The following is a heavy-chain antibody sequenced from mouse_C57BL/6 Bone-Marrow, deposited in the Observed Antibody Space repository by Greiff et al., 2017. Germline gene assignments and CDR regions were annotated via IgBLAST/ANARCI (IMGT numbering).Heavy chain of an antibody. CDR3: ARSKNWDSWFAY. CDR1: GYAFTNYL. CDR2: INPGSGGT. J-gene: IGHJ3*01. Sequence: QVQLQQSGAELVRPGTSVKVSCKASGYAFTNYLIEWVKQRPGQGLEWIGVINPGSGGTNYNEKFKGKATLTADKSSSTSYMQLSRLTSEDSAVYFCARSKNWDSWFAYWGQGTRVTVSA. V-gene: IGHV1-54*01. D-gene: IGHD4-1*01.